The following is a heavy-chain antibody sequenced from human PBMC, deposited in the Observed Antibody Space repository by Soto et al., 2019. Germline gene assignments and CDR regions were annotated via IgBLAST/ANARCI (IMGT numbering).Heavy chain of an antibody. V-gene: IGHV3-23*01. CDR1: GFTFTTYA. J-gene: IGHJ4*02. D-gene: IGHD6-13*01. CDR2: INSAGTT. CDR3: AKDWYEDY. Sequence: EVQLLESGGGLVQPGGSLRLSCAASGFTFTTYAMTWVRQAPGKGLEWVSAINSAGTTYYAGSVKGRFTISRDNAKNTLYLQMNGLRAEDTAVYYCAKDWYEDYWGQGTLVTVSS.